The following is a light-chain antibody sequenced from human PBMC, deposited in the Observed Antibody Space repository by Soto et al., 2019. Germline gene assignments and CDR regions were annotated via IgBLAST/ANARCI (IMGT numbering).Light chain of an antibody. V-gene: IGKV3-11*01. Sequence: EIVLTQSPATLSLSPGERATLSCRAGQSVSSYLAWYQQKPGQGPRLLIYDASNRATGIPARFSGSGSGTDFTLTISSLEPEDFGTYYCQEYRNDYGTFGQGTKVEIK. CDR3: QEYRNDYGT. CDR2: DAS. CDR1: QSVSSY. J-gene: IGKJ1*01.